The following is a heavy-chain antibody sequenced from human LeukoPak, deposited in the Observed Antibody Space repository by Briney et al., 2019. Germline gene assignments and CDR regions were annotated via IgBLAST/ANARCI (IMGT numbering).Heavy chain of an antibody. CDR3: ARDKGGMVPFDY. Sequence: GGSPRLSCEASGFTFGTLWMSWVRQAPGKGLEWVANIKQGGSEENYVDSVKGRLTIARHDAKNSLYLQMNSLRAEDTAVYFCARDKGGMVPFDYWGQGTLVTVSS. CDR2: IKQGGSEE. CDR1: GFTFGTLW. J-gene: IGHJ4*02. V-gene: IGHV3-7*01. D-gene: IGHD3-10*01.